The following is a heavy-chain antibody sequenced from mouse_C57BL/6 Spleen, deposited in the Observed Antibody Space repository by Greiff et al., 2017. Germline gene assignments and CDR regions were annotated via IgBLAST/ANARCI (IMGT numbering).Heavy chain of an antibody. CDR2: IRNKANGYTT. CDR1: GFTFTDYY. V-gene: IGHV7-3*01. Sequence: EVKLVESGGGLVQPGGSLSLSCAASGFTFTDYYMSWVRQPPGKALEWLGCIRNKANGYTTEYSASVKGRFTIYRDNSQSILYLQMNALRAEDSATYYCARYMEGWFAYWGQGTLVTVSA. CDR3: ARYMEGWFAY. J-gene: IGHJ3*01.